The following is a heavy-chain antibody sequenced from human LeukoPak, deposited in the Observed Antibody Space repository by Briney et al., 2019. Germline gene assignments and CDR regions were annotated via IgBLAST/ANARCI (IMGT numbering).Heavy chain of an antibody. J-gene: IGHJ3*02. CDR2: IYSSGST. CDR1: GVSISSGSNY. Sequence: SETLSLTCSVSGVSISSGSNYWGWIRQPPGKTLEWIGSIYSSGSTYYNPSPKSRVIILIDTAKNHFSLNLSSVTAADTAVYYCARSDGYGLVGIWGQGTMVTVSS. CDR3: ARSDGYGLVGI. V-gene: IGHV4-39*07. D-gene: IGHD3-10*01.